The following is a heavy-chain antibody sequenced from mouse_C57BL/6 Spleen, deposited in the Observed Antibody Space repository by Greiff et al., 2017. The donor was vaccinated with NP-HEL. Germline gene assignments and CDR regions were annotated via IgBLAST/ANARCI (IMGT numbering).Heavy chain of an antibody. D-gene: IGHD4-1*01. Sequence: VQLQQSGPELVKPGASVKISCKASGYAFSSSWMNWVKQRPGKGLEWIGRIYPGDGDTNYNGKFKGKATITADKSSSTAYMQLSSLTSEDSAVYFCARGGWDGLDYWGQGTTLTVSS. J-gene: IGHJ2*01. CDR1: GYAFSSSW. CDR2: IYPGDGDT. V-gene: IGHV1-82*01. CDR3: ARGGWDGLDY.